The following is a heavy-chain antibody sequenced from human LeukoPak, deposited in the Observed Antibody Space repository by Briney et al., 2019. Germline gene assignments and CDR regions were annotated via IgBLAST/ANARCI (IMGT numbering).Heavy chain of an antibody. Sequence: GGSLRLSCVASAFSFSSNYMCWVRQAPGKGLEWVSVIYTGGTTYYADSVKGRFTISRDKSKNTVYLQVNSLSAEDTAIYYCARVASTSPYFYGMDVWGQGTTVTVSS. V-gene: IGHV3-53*01. CDR2: IYTGGTT. J-gene: IGHJ6*02. CDR1: AFSFSSNY. CDR3: ARVASTSPYFYGMDV.